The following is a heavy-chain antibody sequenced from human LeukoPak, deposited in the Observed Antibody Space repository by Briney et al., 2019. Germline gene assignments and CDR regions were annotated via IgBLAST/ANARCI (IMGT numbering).Heavy chain of an antibody. J-gene: IGHJ6*03. CDR3: ARGSWITGTTSYYYHMDV. D-gene: IGHD1-7*01. CDR2: MNPNNGRT. V-gene: IGHV1-8*01. Sequence: ASVKVSCGASGYTFINYDINWVRQATGQGLECMGWMNPNNGRTGYAQKFQGRITMTRNSSISTAYMELNTLTSDDTAVYYCARGSWITGTTSYYYHMDVWGKGTTVTVSS. CDR1: GYTFINYD.